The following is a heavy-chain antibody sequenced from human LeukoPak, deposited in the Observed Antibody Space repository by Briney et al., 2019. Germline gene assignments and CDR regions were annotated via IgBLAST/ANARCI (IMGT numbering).Heavy chain of an antibody. CDR2: ISAYNGNT. CDR1: GYTFTSYG. V-gene: IGHV1-18*01. CDR3: ASGEYSRTRLGY. D-gene: IGHD6-6*01. J-gene: IGHJ4*02. Sequence: ASVKVSCKASGYTFTSYGISWVRQAPGQGLEWMGWISAYNGNTNYAQKLQGRVTMTTDTSTSTAYMELRSLRSDDTAVYYCASGEYSRTRLGYWGQGALVTVSS.